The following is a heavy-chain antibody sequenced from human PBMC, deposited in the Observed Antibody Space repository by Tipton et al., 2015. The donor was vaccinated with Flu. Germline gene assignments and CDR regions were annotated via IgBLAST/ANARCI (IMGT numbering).Heavy chain of an antibody. V-gene: IGHV3-30*01. J-gene: IGHJ4*02. CDR2: ISYDGSNK. CDR3: ARERTVVVIAIPCY. D-gene: IGHD2-21*01. Sequence: QVQLVQSGGGVVQPGRSLRLSCAASGFTFSSYAMHWVRQAPGKGLEWVAVISYDGSNKYYADSVKGRFTISRDNSKNTLYLQMNGLRAEDTAVYYCARERTVVVIAIPCYWGQGTLVTVSS. CDR1: GFTFSSYA.